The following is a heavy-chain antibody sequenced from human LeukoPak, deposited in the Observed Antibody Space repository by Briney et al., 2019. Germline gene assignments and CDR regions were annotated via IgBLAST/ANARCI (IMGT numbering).Heavy chain of an antibody. CDR1: GGSINNYY. CDR3: TRHDVVPVIGHGMAV. Sequence: SETLFLTCTVSGGSINNYYWSWIRQPAGKGLEWIGRIYTRGSTNYNPSLKSRVTMSVDTSENQFSLILSSVTAADTAVYYCTRHDVVPVIGHGMAVWGQGTTVTVSS. V-gene: IGHV4-4*07. D-gene: IGHD2-2*01. J-gene: IGHJ6*02. CDR2: IYTRGST.